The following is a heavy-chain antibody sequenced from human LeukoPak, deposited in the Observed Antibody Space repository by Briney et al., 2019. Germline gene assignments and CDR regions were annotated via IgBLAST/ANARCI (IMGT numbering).Heavy chain of an antibody. Sequence: GGSLRLSCAASGFTFSTYRMTWVRQAPGKGLEWVANIKQDGSEKYYVDSVKGRFTISRDNANKSLYLQMNSLRAEDTAVYYCARDRNTDFWSGYYTNYFDYWGQGTLVTVSS. CDR2: IKQDGSEK. J-gene: IGHJ4*02. CDR3: ARDRNTDFWSGYYTNYFDY. V-gene: IGHV3-7*01. D-gene: IGHD3-3*01. CDR1: GFTFSTYR.